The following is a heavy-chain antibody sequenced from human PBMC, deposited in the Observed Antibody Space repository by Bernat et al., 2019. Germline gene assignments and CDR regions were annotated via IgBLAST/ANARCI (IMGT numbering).Heavy chain of an antibody. CDR1: GGSISSGSYY. CDR2: IYTSGST. CDR3: ASGVSYYYGSGSYYYYGMDV. J-gene: IGHJ6*02. Sequence: QVQLQESGPGLVKPSQTLSLTCTVSGGSISSGSYYWSWIRQPAGKGLEWIGRIYTSGSTNYNPSLKSRVTISVDTSKNQFSLKPSSVTAADTAVYYCASGVSYYYGSGSYYYYGMDVWGQRTTVTLSS. V-gene: IGHV4-61*02. D-gene: IGHD3-10*01.